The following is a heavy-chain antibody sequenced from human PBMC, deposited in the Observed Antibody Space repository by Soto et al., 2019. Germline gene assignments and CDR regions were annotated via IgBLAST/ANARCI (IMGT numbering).Heavy chain of an antibody. V-gene: IGHV3-74*01. CDR3: ARGDRVAFDL. CDR1: GFTFSYYW. Sequence: EVQLVESGGGLVRPGGSLRLSCAASGFTFSYYWMHWVHQAPGKGLVWVSRIHSDGSSTTYADFVKGRFIISRDTARNSVDLQMNSVRVEDRDVYYCARGDRVAFDLWGQGTVGTVA. CDR2: IHSDGSST. J-gene: IGHJ3*01.